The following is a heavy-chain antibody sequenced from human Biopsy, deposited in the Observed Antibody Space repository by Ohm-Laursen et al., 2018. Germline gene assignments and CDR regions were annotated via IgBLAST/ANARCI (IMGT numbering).Heavy chain of an antibody. Sequence: SLRLSCTASGVALSGYAMNWVRQAPGKGLEWVSGISSTGNSTYYADSVKGRFTISRDNSKNTLYLQLNSLRVEDTALYYCAKDRRTMRVWYFDLWGRGTLVTVSS. CDR2: ISSTGNST. V-gene: IGHV3-23*01. CDR1: GVALSGYA. CDR3: AKDRRTMRVWYFDL. D-gene: IGHD4/OR15-4a*01. J-gene: IGHJ2*01.